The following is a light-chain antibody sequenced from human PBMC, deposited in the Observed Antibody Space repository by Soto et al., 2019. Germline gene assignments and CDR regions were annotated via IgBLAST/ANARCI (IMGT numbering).Light chain of an antibody. J-gene: IGKJ1*01. Sequence: AIRMTQSPSSFSASTGDRVTITCRASQGISSYLAWYQQKPGKAPKLLIYAASTLQSGVPSRFSGSGSGTDVTLTISCLQSEDFATYYCQQYYSYPRTFGQGTKGEIK. V-gene: IGKV1-8*01. CDR3: QQYYSYPRT. CDR1: QGISSY. CDR2: AAS.